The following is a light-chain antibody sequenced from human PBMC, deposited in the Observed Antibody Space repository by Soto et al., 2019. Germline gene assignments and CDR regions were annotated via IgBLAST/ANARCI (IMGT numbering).Light chain of an antibody. V-gene: IGLV2-23*01. CDR1: SSHFGGYDL. CDR2: EGS. CDR3: CSYAGDRSFLV. J-gene: IGLJ3*02. Sequence: QSALTQPASVSGSPGQSITISCTGTSSHFGGYDLVSWYQQHPGKAPKLMIHEGSKRPSGVSHRFSGSKSGNTASLTISGLQAEDEADYYCCSYAGDRSFLVFGGGTKLTVL.